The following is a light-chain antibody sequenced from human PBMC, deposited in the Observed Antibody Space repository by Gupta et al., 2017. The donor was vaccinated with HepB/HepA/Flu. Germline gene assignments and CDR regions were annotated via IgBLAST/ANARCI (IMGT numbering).Light chain of an antibody. CDR1: TGAVTNGFY. CDR2: STK. J-gene: IGLJ3*02. V-gene: IGLV7-43*01. CDR3: LLFYCGAWV. Sequence: QTVVTQEPSLTVSSGGTVTLTCASNTGAVTNGFYPSWFQQKPGQAPRALIYSTKSKHSWTPARFSGSLRVGKAALTLSGVQPEDEAEYYCLLFYCGAWVFGGGTQLTVL.